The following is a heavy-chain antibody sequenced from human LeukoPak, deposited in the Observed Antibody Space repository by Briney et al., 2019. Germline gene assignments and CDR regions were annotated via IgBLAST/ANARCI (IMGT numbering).Heavy chain of an antibody. Sequence: ASVKVSCKASGYTFTSYGISWVRQAPGQGLEWMGIIYPGDSDTRYSPSFQGQVTISADKSISTAYLQWSSLKASDTAMYYCARQPSGSLYGMDVWGQGTTVTVSS. CDR3: ARQPSGSLYGMDV. J-gene: IGHJ6*02. CDR1: GYTFTSYG. V-gene: IGHV5-51*01. CDR2: IYPGDSDT. D-gene: IGHD3-10*01.